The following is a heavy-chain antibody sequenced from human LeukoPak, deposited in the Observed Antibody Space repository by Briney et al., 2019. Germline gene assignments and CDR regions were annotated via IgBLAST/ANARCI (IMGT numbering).Heavy chain of an antibody. Sequence: SETLSLTCNVSGGSFSSYYWTWIRQPPGKGLEWIGNVYYSGSTNYKSSLKSRVSISVDRSKNQFSLELRSVTPADTAVYYCARVVEFQVLSFDPWAREPWSPSPQ. J-gene: IGHJ5*02. CDR1: GGSFSSYY. CDR2: VYYSGST. CDR3: ARVVEFQVLSFDP. D-gene: IGHD4/OR15-4a*01. V-gene: IGHV4-59*01.